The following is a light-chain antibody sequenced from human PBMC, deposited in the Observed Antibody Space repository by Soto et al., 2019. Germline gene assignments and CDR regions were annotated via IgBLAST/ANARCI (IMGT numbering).Light chain of an antibody. Sequence: EVVLTQSPGTLSLSPGEAATLSCRASQTVSSGYLAWYQQRSGQAPRLLIYGSSSRASDVPDRFSGSGSGTEFTLTISSLEPEDFAVYFCQQYARSLWTFGQGTKLEIK. V-gene: IGKV3-20*01. J-gene: IGKJ1*01. CDR1: QTVSSGY. CDR2: GSS. CDR3: QQYARSLWT.